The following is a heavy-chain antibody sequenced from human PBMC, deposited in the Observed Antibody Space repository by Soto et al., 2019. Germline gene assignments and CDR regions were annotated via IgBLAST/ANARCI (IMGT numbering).Heavy chain of an antibody. CDR1: GGSISSGDYY. CDR3: ARAKYQLLYYFDY. V-gene: IGHV4-31*03. Sequence: SETLSLTCTVAGGSISSGDYYWSWIRQHPGKGLEWIGYIYYSGSTYYNPSLKSRFTISVDTSKNQFSLRLGSVTAADTAVYYCARAKYQLLYYFDYWGQGTLVTVSS. D-gene: IGHD2-2*01. J-gene: IGHJ4*02. CDR2: IYYSGST.